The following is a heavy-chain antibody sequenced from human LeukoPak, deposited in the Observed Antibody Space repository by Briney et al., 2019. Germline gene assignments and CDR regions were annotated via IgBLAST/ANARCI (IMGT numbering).Heavy chain of an antibody. V-gene: IGHV4-59*01. CDR2: VYYSGST. Sequence: PSETLSLTCTVSGGSISSFYWSWIRQPPGKGLEWIGYVYYSGSTIYNPSLKSRVTISVDTSKNQFSLKLNSVTAAETAVYYCARAVAVAAPLGYWGQGTLVTVSS. CDR1: GGSISSFY. CDR3: ARAVAVAAPLGY. J-gene: IGHJ4*02. D-gene: IGHD6-19*01.